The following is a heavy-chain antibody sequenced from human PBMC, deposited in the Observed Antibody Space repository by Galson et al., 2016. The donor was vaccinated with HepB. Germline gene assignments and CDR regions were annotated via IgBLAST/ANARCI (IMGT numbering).Heavy chain of an antibody. D-gene: IGHD3-9*01. CDR2: IKPDESEK. CDR3: ARDARSNTDWHTDV. J-gene: IGHJ4*02. V-gene: IGHV3-7*01. CDR1: GFIFRDYW. Sequence: SLRLSCAASGFIFRDYWMSWLRQAPGKGLEWVGNIKPDESEKYYGESVKGRFTSSRDNDKNLLYLQMNHLRVEDTAIYYCARDARSNTDWHTDVWGQGALVTVAS.